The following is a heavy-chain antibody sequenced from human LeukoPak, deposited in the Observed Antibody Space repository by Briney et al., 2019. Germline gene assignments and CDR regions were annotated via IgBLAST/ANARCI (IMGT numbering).Heavy chain of an antibody. V-gene: IGHV4-59*01. CDR2: IYYSGST. J-gene: IGHJ4*02. CDR1: GGSFSDYY. D-gene: IGHD3-9*01. CDR3: ARLGDILTGYYFDY. Sequence: SETLSLTCAVYGGSFSDYYWTWIRQPPGKGLEWIGYIYYSGSTNYNPSLKSRVTISVDTSKNQFSLKLSSVTAADTAVYYCARLGDILTGYYFDYWGQGTLVTVSS.